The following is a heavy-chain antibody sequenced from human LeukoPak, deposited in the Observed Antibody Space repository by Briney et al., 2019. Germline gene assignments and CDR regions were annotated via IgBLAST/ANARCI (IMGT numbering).Heavy chain of an antibody. CDR2: VIPIFDMT. V-gene: IGHV1-69*05. D-gene: IGHD6-6*01. Sequence: SVKVSCKASGGTFTSCAISWVRQAPGQGLEWMGGVIPIFDMTNYAQKFQDRLTITTDESTSTAYMELSSLRSEDTAVYYCASFTIAARLRAYYYYYMDVWGKGTTVTVSS. CDR3: ASFTIAARLRAYYYYYMDV. J-gene: IGHJ6*03. CDR1: GGTFTSCA.